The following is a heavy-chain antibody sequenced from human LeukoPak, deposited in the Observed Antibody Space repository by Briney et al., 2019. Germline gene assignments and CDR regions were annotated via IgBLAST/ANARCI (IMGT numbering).Heavy chain of an antibody. CDR1: GGSISSYY. V-gene: IGHV4-59*12. CDR3: ARGEVSAFDI. CDR2: IYYSGST. Sequence: SETLSLTCTVSGGSISSYYWSWIRQPPGKGLEWIGYIYYSGSTNYNPSLKSRVTISVDRSKNQFSLKLSSVTAADTAVYYCARGEVSAFDIWGQGTMVTVSS. J-gene: IGHJ3*02.